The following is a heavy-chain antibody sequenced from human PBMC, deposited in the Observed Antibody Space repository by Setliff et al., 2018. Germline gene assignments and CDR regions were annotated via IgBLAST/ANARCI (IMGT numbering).Heavy chain of an antibody. Sequence: ETLSLTCAVYGGSFSGYFWTWIRQPPGKGLEWIGDIDQSGSTNYNPSLKSRVTMSADTSNNQFSLNLRSVTAADTAVYFCARQPSSGAYYNPRPYYFDYWGQGTLVTVSS. D-gene: IGHD3-10*01. CDR3: ARQPSSGAYYNPRPYYFDY. J-gene: IGHJ4*02. CDR2: IDQSGST. CDR1: GGSFSGYF. V-gene: IGHV4-34*01.